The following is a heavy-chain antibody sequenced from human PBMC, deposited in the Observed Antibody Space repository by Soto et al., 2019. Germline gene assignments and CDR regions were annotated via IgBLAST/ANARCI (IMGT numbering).Heavy chain of an antibody. CDR1: GGTFSSYA. V-gene: IGHV1-69*13. D-gene: IGHD5-12*01. CDR3: ARGPGRDGYNFNFDY. CDR2: IIPIFGTA. Sequence: SVKVSCKASGGTFSSYAISWVRQAPGQGLEWMGGIIPIFGTANYAQKFQGRVTITADESTSTAYMELSSLRSEDTAAYYCARGPGRDGYNFNFDYWGQGTLVTVSS. J-gene: IGHJ4*02.